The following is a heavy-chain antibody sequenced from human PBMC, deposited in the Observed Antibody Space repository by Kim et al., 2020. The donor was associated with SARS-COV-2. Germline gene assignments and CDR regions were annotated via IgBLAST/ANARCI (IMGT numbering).Heavy chain of an antibody. CDR3: AKALYTSGVGFDP. D-gene: IGHD6-25*01. Sequence: YENSVKGRFTIARDNSKNTLYLQMGGLRAEETAVYYCAKALYTSGVGFDPWGQGTLVTVSS. J-gene: IGHJ5*02. V-gene: IGHV3-64*01.